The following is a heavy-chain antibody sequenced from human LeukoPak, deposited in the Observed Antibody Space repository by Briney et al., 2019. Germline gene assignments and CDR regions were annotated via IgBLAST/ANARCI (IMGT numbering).Heavy chain of an antibody. CDR3: AKVYGSGSYYELHYFDY. J-gene: IGHJ4*02. D-gene: IGHD3-10*01. CDR1: GFTFSSYG. CDR2: IQYDGSNK. V-gene: IGHV3-30*02. Sequence: GGSLRLSCAASGFTFSSYGMHWVRQAPGKGLEWVAFIQYDGSNKYYADSVKGRFTISRDNSKNTLYLQMNSLRAEDTAVYYCAKVYGSGSYYELHYFDYWGQGTLVTVSS.